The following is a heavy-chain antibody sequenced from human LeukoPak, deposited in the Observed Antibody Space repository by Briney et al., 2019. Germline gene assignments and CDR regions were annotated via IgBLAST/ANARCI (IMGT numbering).Heavy chain of an antibody. V-gene: IGHV3-21*01. J-gene: IGHJ4*02. Sequence: GESLRLSCEASEFTFSSYSINWVRQRPGKGMEWVSSISSIRNDIYYADSVRGRFTISRDNARNSLYLQMNSLRAEDTAVYYCARLRGGYNYALGPFDYWGQGTLVTVSS. CDR1: EFTFSSYS. D-gene: IGHD5-18*01. CDR3: ARLRGGYNYALGPFDY. CDR2: ISSIRNDI.